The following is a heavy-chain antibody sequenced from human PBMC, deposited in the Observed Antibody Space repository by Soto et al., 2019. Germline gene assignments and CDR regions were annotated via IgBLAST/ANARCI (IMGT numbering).Heavy chain of an antibody. CDR2: INAGNGNT. CDR3: AGDFWSGYYTGNWFDP. CDR1: GYTFTSYA. V-gene: IGHV1-3*01. D-gene: IGHD3-3*01. J-gene: IGHJ5*02. Sequence: ASVKVSCKASGYTFTSYAMHWVRQAPGQRLEWMGWINAGNGNTKYSQKFQGRVTITRDTSASTAYMELSSLRSEDTAVYYCAGDFWSGYYTGNWFDPWGQGTLVTVSS.